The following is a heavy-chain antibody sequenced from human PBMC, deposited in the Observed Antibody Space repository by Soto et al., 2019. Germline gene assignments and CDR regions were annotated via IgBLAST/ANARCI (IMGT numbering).Heavy chain of an antibody. J-gene: IGHJ5*02. CDR2: IYATGTT. V-gene: IGHV4-4*07. Sequence: QVQLQESGPGLVKPSETLSLTCTVSGASISGYYWSWIRKSAGKGLEWIGRIYATGTTDYNPSLKRRAMMSVDTSKKQFSLRLRSVTAADTALYYCVRDGTKTLRDWFDPWGQGISVTVSS. D-gene: IGHD1-1*01. CDR3: VRDGTKTLRDWFDP. CDR1: GASISGYY.